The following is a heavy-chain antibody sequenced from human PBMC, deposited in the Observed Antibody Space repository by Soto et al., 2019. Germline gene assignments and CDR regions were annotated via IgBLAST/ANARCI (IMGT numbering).Heavy chain of an antibody. CDR2: IFHSLGA. D-gene: IGHD3-10*01. Sequence: NPSETLSLTCTVSGGSTTSDYWSWIRQPPGKGLEWIGYIFHSLGAKYNPSLESRGTISLDTSKNMLTLRLRSVTAADTAVYFCARDLNGSGDSWGQGTLVTVSS. CDR3: ARDLNGSGDS. J-gene: IGHJ4*02. V-gene: IGHV4-59*01. CDR1: GGSTTSDY.